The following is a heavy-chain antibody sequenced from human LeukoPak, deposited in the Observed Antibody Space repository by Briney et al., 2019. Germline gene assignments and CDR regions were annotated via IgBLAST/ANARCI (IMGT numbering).Heavy chain of an antibody. J-gene: IGHJ4*02. Sequence: GGSLRLSCAASGFPFSSHWLSWFRQSPGKGLGWVAHINQDGSEKSYVDSVKGRFTISRDNARNSQWLQMNSLRAEDTAVYYCASGGGWVFNNWGQGTLVTVSS. D-gene: IGHD6-19*01. CDR3: ASGGGWVFNN. V-gene: IGHV3-7*01. CDR1: GFPFSSHW. CDR2: INQDGSEK.